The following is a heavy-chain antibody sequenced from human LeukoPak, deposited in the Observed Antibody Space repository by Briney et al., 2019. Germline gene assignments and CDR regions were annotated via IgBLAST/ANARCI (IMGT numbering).Heavy chain of an antibody. CDR3: ATSTWSIWSFAY. CDR1: GFTFHDYG. CDR2: INWNGGST. D-gene: IGHD6-13*01. J-gene: IGHJ4*02. Sequence: PGGSPRLSCAASGFTFHDYGMSWVRQAPGKGLEWVSGINWNGGSTGYADSVKGRFTISRDNAKNSLCLQMNSLRAEDTALYYCATSTWSIWSFAYWGQGTLVTVSS. V-gene: IGHV3-20*04.